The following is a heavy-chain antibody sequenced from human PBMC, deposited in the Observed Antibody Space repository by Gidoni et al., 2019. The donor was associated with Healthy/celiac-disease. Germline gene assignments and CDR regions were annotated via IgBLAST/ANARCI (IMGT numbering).Heavy chain of an antibody. Sequence: QVQLQQWGAGLLKPSETLSLTCAVYGGSFRGYYWSWIRQPPGKGLEWIGEINHSGSTNYNPSLKSRVTISVDTSKNQFSLKLSSVTAADTAVYYCARGLRLGELPYYFDYWGQGTLVTVSS. CDR3: ARGLRLGELPYYFDY. D-gene: IGHD3-16*01. CDR2: INHSGST. CDR1: GGSFRGYY. V-gene: IGHV4-34*01. J-gene: IGHJ4*02.